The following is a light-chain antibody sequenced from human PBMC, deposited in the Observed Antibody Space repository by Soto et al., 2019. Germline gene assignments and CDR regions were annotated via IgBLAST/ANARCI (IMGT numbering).Light chain of an antibody. CDR3: SSYTSSSTLV. J-gene: IGLJ1*01. Sequence: QSVLTQPASVSGSAGQSITISYTGTSSDVGGYNYVSWYQQHPGKAPKLMIYEVSNRPSGVSNRFSGSKSGNTASLTISGLQAEDEADYYCSSYTSSSTLVFGTGTKVTVL. V-gene: IGLV2-14*01. CDR2: EVS. CDR1: SSDVGGYNY.